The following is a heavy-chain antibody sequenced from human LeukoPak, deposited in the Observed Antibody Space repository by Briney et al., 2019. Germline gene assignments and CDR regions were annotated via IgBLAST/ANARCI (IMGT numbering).Heavy chain of an antibody. V-gene: IGHV3-15*01. D-gene: IGHD6-6*01. CDR1: GGSISSSY. CDR3: TTVPLSIADLGDAFDI. J-gene: IGHJ3*02. CDR2: IKSKTDGGTT. Sequence: PSETLSLTCAVSGGSISSSYWSWIRQPPGKGLEWVGRIKSKTDGGTTDYAAPVKGRFTISRDDSKNTLYLQMNSLKTEDTAVYYCTTVPLSIADLGDAFDIWGQGTMVTVSS.